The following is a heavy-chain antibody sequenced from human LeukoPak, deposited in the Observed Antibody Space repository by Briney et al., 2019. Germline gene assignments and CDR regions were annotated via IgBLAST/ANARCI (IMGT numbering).Heavy chain of an antibody. J-gene: IGHJ3*02. CDR3: ARSPRDSSGYYYVGAFDI. CDR1: GYTFTTYA. Sequence: ASVKVSCKASGYTFTTYAITWLRQAPGQGLKWMGWISAYNGNTNYAQKLQGRVTMTTDTSTSTAYMELRSLRSDDTAVYYCARSPRDSSGYYYVGAFDIWGQGTMVTVSS. V-gene: IGHV1-18*01. CDR2: ISAYNGNT. D-gene: IGHD3-22*01.